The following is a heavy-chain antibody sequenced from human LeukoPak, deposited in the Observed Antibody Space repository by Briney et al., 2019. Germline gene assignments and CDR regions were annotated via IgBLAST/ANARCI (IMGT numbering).Heavy chain of an antibody. J-gene: IGHJ4*02. CDR3: ARPDCSSTSCYTLEY. CDR2: ISDSGGST. V-gene: IGHV3-23*01. Sequence: QPGGSLRLSCAASGFTFSIYGMSWVRQAPGKGLEWVSSISDSGGSTYYADSVKGRFTISRDNSKNTLYLQMNSLRAEDTAVYYCARPDCSSTSCYTLEYWGQGTLVTVSS. D-gene: IGHD2-2*02. CDR1: GFTFSIYG.